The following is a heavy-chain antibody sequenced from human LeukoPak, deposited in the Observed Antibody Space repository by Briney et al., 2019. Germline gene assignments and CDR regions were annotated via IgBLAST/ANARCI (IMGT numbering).Heavy chain of an antibody. D-gene: IGHD6-13*01. CDR1: GASVNSYY. CDR2: TYTSGDT. Sequence: SETLSLTCSVSGASVNSYYWNWIRQPAGKALEWIGRTYTSGDTNYNPSLKSRASVSVDTSKNQFYLSLRYVTAADTAVYCTIGGASGSLAHWGPGTLVTVSS. J-gene: IGHJ4*02. V-gene: IGHV4-4*07. CDR3: IGGASGSLAH.